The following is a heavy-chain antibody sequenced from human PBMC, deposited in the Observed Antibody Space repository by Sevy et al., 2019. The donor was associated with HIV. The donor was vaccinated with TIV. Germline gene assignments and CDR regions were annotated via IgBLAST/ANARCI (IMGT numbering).Heavy chain of an antibody. CDR2: IYYSGST. CDR1: GGSISSSSYY. Sequence: SETLSLTCTVSGGSISSSSYYWGWIRQPPGKGLEWIGSIYYSGSTYYNPSLKSRVTISVDTSKNLFSLKLSSVTAADTAVYYCARHLYYGSAYYYYGMDVWGQGTTVTVSS. J-gene: IGHJ6*02. CDR3: ARHLYYGSAYYYYGMDV. V-gene: IGHV4-39*01. D-gene: IGHD3-10*01.